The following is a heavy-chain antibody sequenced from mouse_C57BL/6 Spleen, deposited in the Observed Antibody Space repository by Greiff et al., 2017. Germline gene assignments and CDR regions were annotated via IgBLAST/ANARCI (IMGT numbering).Heavy chain of an antibody. CDR1: GYTFTSYW. V-gene: IGHV1-52*01. Sequence: QVQLQQPGAELVRPGSSVKLSCKASGYTFTSYWMHWVKQRPIQGLEWIGNIDPSDSETHYNQKFKDKATLTVDKSSSTAYMQLSSLTSEDSAVYYCAREVLYYGSSYDYWGQGTTLTVSS. CDR3: AREVLYYGSSYDY. CDR2: IDPSDSET. D-gene: IGHD1-1*01. J-gene: IGHJ2*01.